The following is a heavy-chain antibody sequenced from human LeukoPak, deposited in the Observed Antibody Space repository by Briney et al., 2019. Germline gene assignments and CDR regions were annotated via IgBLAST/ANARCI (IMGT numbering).Heavy chain of an antibody. Sequence: GGSLRLSCAASGFTFSSYGMHWVRQAPGKGLEWVAVISYDGSNKYYADSVKGRFTISRDNSKNTLYLQMNSLRAEDTAVYYCAKDQAYSGYDFWSGYYKTHYNYGMDVWGQGTTVTVSS. CDR2: ISYDGSNK. CDR3: AKDQAYSGYDFWSGYYKTHYNYGMDV. CDR1: GFTFSSYG. D-gene: IGHD3-3*01. J-gene: IGHJ6*02. V-gene: IGHV3-30*18.